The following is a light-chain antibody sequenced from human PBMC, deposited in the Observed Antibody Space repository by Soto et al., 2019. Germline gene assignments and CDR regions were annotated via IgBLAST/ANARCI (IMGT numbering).Light chain of an antibody. CDR2: DAS. V-gene: IGKV3D-15*01. J-gene: IGKJ5*01. Sequence: EIVTTQSPATLSVSPGERATLSCRASQSVSSNLAWYQQKPGQAPRLLIYDASDRATGIPARFSGSGSGTDFTLTISSLEPEDFAVYYCQQYKNWPPITFGQGTRLEI. CDR1: QSVSSN. CDR3: QQYKNWPPIT.